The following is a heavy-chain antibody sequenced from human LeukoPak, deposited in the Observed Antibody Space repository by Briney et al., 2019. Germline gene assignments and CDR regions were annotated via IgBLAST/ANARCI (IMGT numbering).Heavy chain of an antibody. CDR2: IYYSGST. CDR3: ARGYCSGGSCYSYYYYNYMDV. J-gene: IGHJ6*03. Sequence: SETLSLTCTVSGYSISSSSYYWGWIRQPPGKGLEWIGSIYYSGSTYYNPSLKSRVTISVDTSKNQFSLKLSSVTAADTAVYYCARGYCSGGSCYSYYYYNYMDVWGKGTTVTVSS. CDR1: GYSISSSSYY. D-gene: IGHD2-15*01. V-gene: IGHV4-39*07.